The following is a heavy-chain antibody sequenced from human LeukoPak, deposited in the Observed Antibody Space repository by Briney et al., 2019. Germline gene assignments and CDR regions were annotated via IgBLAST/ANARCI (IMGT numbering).Heavy chain of an antibody. CDR1: GGSISSYY. V-gene: IGHV4-59*08. D-gene: IGHD6-13*01. CDR2: IYYSGST. Sequence: SETLSLTCTVSGGSISSYYWSWIRQPPGKGLEWIGYIYYSGSTNYNPSLKSRVTISVDTSKNQFSLKLSSVTAADTAVYYCARGVTIAAAGHWGQGTLVTVSS. CDR3: ARGVTIAAAGH. J-gene: IGHJ4*02.